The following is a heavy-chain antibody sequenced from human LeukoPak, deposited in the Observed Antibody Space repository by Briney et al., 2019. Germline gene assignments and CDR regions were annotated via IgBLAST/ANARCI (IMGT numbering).Heavy chain of an antibody. CDR2: ISAYNGNT. Sequence: ASVKVSCKASGYTFTSYGISWVRQAPGQGLEWMGWISAYNGNTNYAQKLQGRVTMTTDTSTSTAYMELRSLRSDDTAVYYCARDRREYIAAAGPPDFDYWDQGTLVTVSS. CDR1: GYTFTSYG. J-gene: IGHJ4*02. V-gene: IGHV1-18*01. D-gene: IGHD6-13*01. CDR3: ARDRREYIAAAGPPDFDY.